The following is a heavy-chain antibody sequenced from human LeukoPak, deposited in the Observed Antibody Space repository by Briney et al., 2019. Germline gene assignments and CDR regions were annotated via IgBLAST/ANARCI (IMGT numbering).Heavy chain of an antibody. Sequence: GRSLRLSCAASGFTFSSYAMHWVRQAPGKGLEWVAVISYDGSNKYSADTVNAQFTISRDKSNNTLYMQMNRLRSEDTAVYYCARDYWSGGRGYQDYWGQGTLVTVSS. CDR1: GFTFSSYA. D-gene: IGHD2-15*01. J-gene: IGHJ4*02. V-gene: IGHV3-30-3*01. CDR2: ISYDGSNK. CDR3: ARDYWSGGRGYQDY.